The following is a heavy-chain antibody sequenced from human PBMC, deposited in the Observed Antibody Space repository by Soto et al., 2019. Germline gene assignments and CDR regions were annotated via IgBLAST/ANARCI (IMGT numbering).Heavy chain of an antibody. J-gene: IGHJ4*02. CDR1: GYTFSDYY. V-gene: IGHV1-2*02. D-gene: IGHD1-1*01. Sequence: ASVKVSCKASGYTFSDYYIHWVRQAPGQGLEWMGWINPNSGGSKYAPKFQGGVTMTRDTSITTAYMELSRLRSGDTAVYYCAREQATAKPEGVDFWGQGTLVTVSS. CDR3: AREQATAKPEGVDF. CDR2: INPNSGGS.